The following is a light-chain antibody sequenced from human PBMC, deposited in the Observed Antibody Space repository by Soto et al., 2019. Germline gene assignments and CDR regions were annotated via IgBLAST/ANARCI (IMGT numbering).Light chain of an antibody. CDR3: QHYNSYPWT. CDR2: GAS. J-gene: IGKJ1*01. V-gene: IGKV1-5*03. CDR1: QTIDRW. Sequence: DIPMTQSPSTLSASVGDRVTITCRASQTIDRWLAWYQQKPGKAPNLLIYGASNLESGVPSRFSGSGSGTEFTLTISSLRPDDFATYCCQHYNSYPWTFGQGTNVEIK.